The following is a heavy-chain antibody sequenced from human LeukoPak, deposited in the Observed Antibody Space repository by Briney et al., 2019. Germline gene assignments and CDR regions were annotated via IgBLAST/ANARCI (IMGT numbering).Heavy chain of an antibody. CDR1: GFTFSSYS. V-gene: IGHV3-48*01. D-gene: IGHD3-3*01. Sequence: QPGGSLRLSCAPSGFTFSSYSMNWVRQAPGKGLEWVSYISSSSSTIYYADSVKGRFTISRDNAKNSLYLQMNSLRAEDTAVYYCARDFDVLRFLEWSPGHWDVWGKGTTVTVSS. CDR2: ISSSSSTI. CDR3: ARDFDVLRFLEWSPGHWDV. J-gene: IGHJ6*04.